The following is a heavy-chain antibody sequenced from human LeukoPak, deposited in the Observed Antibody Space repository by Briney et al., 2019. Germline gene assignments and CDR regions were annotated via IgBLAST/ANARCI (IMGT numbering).Heavy chain of an antibody. CDR3: AKDLKWDLTDGFDY. CDR1: GFTFSSYA. V-gene: IGHV3-30*18. CDR2: ISYDVSNK. Sequence: GGSLRLSCAASGFTFSSYAMHWVRQAPGKGLEWVALISYDVSNKYYADSVKGRFTISRDNSKNTLYLQMNGLRAEDTAVYYCAKDLKWDLTDGFDYWGQGTLVTVSS. D-gene: IGHD1-26*01. J-gene: IGHJ4*02.